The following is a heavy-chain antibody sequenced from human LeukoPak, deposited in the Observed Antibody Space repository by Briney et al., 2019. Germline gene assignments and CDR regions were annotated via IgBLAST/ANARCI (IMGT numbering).Heavy chain of an antibody. D-gene: IGHD6-25*01. V-gene: IGHV1-46*01. CDR2: INPRGGST. CDR3: ARVGVTAATADY. J-gene: IGHJ4*02. Sequence: ASVKVSCKASGYTFTSYFMHWMRQAPGQGPEWMGIINPRGGSTDYSQKFQDRLTMTSDTSTSTVYMELNSLRSEDTAVYFCARVGVTAATADYWGQGTLVTVSS. CDR1: GYTFTSYF.